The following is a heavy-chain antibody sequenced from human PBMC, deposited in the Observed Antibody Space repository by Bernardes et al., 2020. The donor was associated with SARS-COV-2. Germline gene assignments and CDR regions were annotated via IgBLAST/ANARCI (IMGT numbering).Heavy chain of an antibody. CDR3: ARDRPTYYYDTAGMGV. D-gene: IGHD3-22*01. J-gene: IGHJ6*02. CDR1: GFTFSSYS. CDR2: ISSSSSYI. V-gene: IGHV3-21*01. Sequence: GGSLRLSCAASGFTFSSYSMNWVRQAPGKGLEWVSSISSSSSYIYYADSVKGRFTISRDNAKNSLYLQMNSLRAEDTAVYYCARDRPTYYYDTAGMGVWGQGTTVTVSS.